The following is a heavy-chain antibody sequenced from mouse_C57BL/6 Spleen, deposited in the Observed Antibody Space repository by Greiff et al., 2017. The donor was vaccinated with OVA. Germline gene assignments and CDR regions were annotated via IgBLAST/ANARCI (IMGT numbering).Heavy chain of an antibody. CDR3: ARPLDYDAYFDY. CDR2: IYPGSGST. CDR1: GYTFTSYW. Sequence: QVQLQQPGAELVKPGASVKMSCKASGYTFTSYWITWVKQRPGQGLEWLGDIYPGSGSTNYNEKFKGTATLTVDTSSSTAYMQLSSLTSEDSAVYYCARPLDYDAYFDYWGQGTTLTVSS. V-gene: IGHV1-55*01. D-gene: IGHD2-4*01. J-gene: IGHJ2*01.